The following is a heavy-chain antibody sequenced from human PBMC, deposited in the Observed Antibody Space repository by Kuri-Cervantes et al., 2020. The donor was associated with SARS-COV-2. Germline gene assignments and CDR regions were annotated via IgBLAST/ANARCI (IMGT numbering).Heavy chain of an antibody. CDR2: IRSKAYGGTT. J-gene: IGHJ4*02. V-gene: IGHV3-49*03. Sequence: GESLKISCTASGFIFGDYAMSWFRQAPGKGLEWVGFIRSKAYGGTTEYAASVKGRFTISRDNAKNSLYLQMNSLRAEDTAVYYCARDRPGIVVVPAGGIDYWGQGTLVTVSS. CDR3: ARDRPGIVVVPAGGIDY. D-gene: IGHD2-2*01. CDR1: GFIFGDYA.